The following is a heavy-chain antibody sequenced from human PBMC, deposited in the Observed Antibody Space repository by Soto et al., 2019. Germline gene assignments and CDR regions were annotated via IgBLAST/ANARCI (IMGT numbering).Heavy chain of an antibody. V-gene: IGHV5-51*01. CDR2: IYPGDSDT. Sequence: GESLKISCKGSGYTFTNYWIGWVRQMPGKGLEWMGIIYPGDSDTRYRPSFQGQVTISADKSISTAYLQWSSLKASDTAMYYCAKSFRSPMYVTEAAFDIWGQGTMVTVSS. D-gene: IGHD2-8*01. J-gene: IGHJ3*02. CDR1: GYTFTNYW. CDR3: AKSFRSPMYVTEAAFDI.